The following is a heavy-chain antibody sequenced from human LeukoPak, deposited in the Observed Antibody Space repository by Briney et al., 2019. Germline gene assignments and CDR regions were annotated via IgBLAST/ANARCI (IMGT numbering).Heavy chain of an antibody. Sequence: ASVKVSCKASGYTFTSYAMHWVRQAPGQRLEWMGWINAGNGNTKYSQKFQGRVTITRDTSASTAYMELRSLRSDDTAVYYCARSRWLQEFDYWGQGTLVTVSS. D-gene: IGHD5-24*01. V-gene: IGHV1-3*01. J-gene: IGHJ4*02. CDR1: GYTFTSYA. CDR3: ARSRWLQEFDY. CDR2: INAGNGNT.